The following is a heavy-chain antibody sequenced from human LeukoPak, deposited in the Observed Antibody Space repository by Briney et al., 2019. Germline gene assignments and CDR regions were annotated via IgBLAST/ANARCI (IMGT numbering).Heavy chain of an antibody. CDR3: ARAPNYDFWSGYLDY. CDR2: IYYTGST. V-gene: IGHV4-59*08. D-gene: IGHD3-3*01. J-gene: IGHJ4*02. Sequence: PSETLSLTCTVSGGSITGFYWSWIRQPPRKGLEWIGYIYYTGSTYYNPSLKSRVIISVDTSKNHFSLKLSSVTAADTAVYYCARAPNYDFWSGYLDYWGQGTLVTVSS. CDR1: GGSITGFY.